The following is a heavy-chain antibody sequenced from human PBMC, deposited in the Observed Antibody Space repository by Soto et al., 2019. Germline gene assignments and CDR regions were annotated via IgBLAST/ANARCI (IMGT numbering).Heavy chain of an antibody. CDR3: ARDLRYSYGGRHKRSPPDY. V-gene: IGHV1-18*01. D-gene: IGHD5-18*01. Sequence: QVQLVQSGAEVKKPGASVKVSCKASGYTFTSYGISWVRQAPGQGLEWMGWISAYNGNTNYAQKLQGIVTMTTDTSTSTAYMELRSLRSDDTAVYYCARDLRYSYGGRHKRSPPDYWGQGTLVTVSS. CDR1: GYTFTSYG. J-gene: IGHJ4*02. CDR2: ISAYNGNT.